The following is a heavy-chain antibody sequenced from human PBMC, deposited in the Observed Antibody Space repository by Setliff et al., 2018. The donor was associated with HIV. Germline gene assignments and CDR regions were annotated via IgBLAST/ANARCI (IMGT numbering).Heavy chain of an antibody. CDR3: ASSGSGSYINWFGP. CDR2: IYYSGST. Sequence: PSETLSLTCTVSGGSISSGGYYWSWIRQHPGKGLEWIGYIYYSGSTYYNPSLKSRVTISVDTSKNQFSLKLSSVTAADTAVYYCASSGSGSYINWFGPWGQGTLVTVSS. D-gene: IGHD3-10*01. J-gene: IGHJ5*02. V-gene: IGHV4-31*03. CDR1: GGSISSGGYY.